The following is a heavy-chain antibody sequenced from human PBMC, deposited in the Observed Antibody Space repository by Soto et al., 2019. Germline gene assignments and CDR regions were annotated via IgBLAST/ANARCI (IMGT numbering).Heavy chain of an antibody. CDR3: AKVRGWPAAGSYGMDV. V-gene: IGHV3-30*18. J-gene: IGHJ6*02. D-gene: IGHD6-13*01. CDR1: GFTFSSYG. CDR2: ISYDGSNK. Sequence: GGSLRLSCAASGFTFSSYGMHWVRQAPGKGLEWVAVISYDGSNKYYADSVKGRFTISRDNSKNTLYLQMNSLRAEDTAVYYCAKVRGWPAAGSYGMDVWGQGTTVTVSS.